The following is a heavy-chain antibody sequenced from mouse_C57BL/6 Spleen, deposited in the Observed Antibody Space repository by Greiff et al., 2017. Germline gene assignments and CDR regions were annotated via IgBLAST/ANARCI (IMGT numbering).Heavy chain of an antibody. CDR2: IDPETGGT. CDR3: TKDSSGYYAMDY. V-gene: IGHV1-15*01. D-gene: IGHD3-2*02. CDR1: GYTFTDYE. Sequence: QVQLQQSGAELVRPGASVTLSCKASGYTFTDYEMHWVKQTPVHGLEWIGAIDPETGGTAYNQKFKGKAILTADKSSSTAYMELRSLTSKDSAVYYCTKDSSGYYAMDYWGQGTSVTVSS. J-gene: IGHJ4*01.